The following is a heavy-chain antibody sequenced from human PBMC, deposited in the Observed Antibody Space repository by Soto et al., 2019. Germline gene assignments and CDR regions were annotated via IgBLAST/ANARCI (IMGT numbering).Heavy chain of an antibody. D-gene: IGHD1-26*01. V-gene: IGHV3-21*01. J-gene: IGHJ6*02. CDR1: GFTFSSYS. CDR3: AIPGGEDSGSYWGGGGWYYGMDV. Sequence: GGSLRLSCAASGFTFSSYSMNWVRQAPGKGLEWVSSISSSSSYIYYADSVKGRFTISRDNAKNSLYLQMNSLRAEDTAVYYCAIPGGEDSGSYWGGGGWYYGMDVWGQGTTVTVSS. CDR2: ISSSSSYI.